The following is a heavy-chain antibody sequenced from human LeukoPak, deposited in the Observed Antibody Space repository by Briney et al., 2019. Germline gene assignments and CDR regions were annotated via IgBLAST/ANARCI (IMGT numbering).Heavy chain of an antibody. CDR1: GFTFSSYW. CDR2: IKQDGSEK. V-gene: IGHV3-7*01. CDR3: ARDQYGSGSYYNSYYYYYGMDV. D-gene: IGHD3-10*01. Sequence: GGSLRLSCAASGFTFSSYWMSWVRQAPGKGLEWVVNIKQDGSEKYYVDSVKGRFTISRDNAKNSLYLQMNSLRAEDTAVYYCARDQYGSGSYYNSYYYYYGMDVWGQGTTVTVSS. J-gene: IGHJ6*02.